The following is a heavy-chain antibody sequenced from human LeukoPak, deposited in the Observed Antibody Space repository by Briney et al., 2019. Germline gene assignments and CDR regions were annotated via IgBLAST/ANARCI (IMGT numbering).Heavy chain of an antibody. CDR3: AKDGHYYGSGSYYYFDY. J-gene: IGHJ4*02. CDR1: GFTFSSYA. Sequence: GGSLRLSCAASGFTFSSYAMSWVRQASGKGLEWVSAISGSGGSTYYADSVKGRFTSSRDNSKNTLYLQMNSLRAEDTAVYYCAKDGHYYGSGSYYYFDYWGQGTLVTVSS. CDR2: ISGSGGST. D-gene: IGHD3-10*01. V-gene: IGHV3-23*01.